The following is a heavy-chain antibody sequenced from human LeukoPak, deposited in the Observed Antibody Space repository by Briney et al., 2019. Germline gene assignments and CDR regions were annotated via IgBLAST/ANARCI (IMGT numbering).Heavy chain of an antibody. V-gene: IGHV3-23*01. CDR2: NSGSGGST. CDR1: GFTFSSYA. CDR3: ARDPNGPDTYYYFDY. J-gene: IGHJ4*02. Sequence: PGGSLRLSCAASGFTFSSYAMSWVRQAPGKGLEWVSANSGSGGSTYYADSVKGRFTISRDNSKNTLYLQMNSLRAEDTAVYYCARDPNGPDTYYYFDYWGQGTLVTVSS. D-gene: IGHD2-21*01.